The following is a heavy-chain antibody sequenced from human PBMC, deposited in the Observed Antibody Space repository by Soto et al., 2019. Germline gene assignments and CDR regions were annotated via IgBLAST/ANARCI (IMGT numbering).Heavy chain of an antibody. CDR2: IYPGDSDT. V-gene: IGHV5-51*01. Sequence: GESLKISCKGSGYSFTSYWIGWGRQMPEKGLEWMGIIYPGDSDTRYSPSLQGQVTISADRSISTAYLQWGSLKASDTAMYYCARHTWSSGSPAAFDYWGQGTQVTVSS. CDR3: ARHTWSSGSPAAFDY. D-gene: IGHD1-26*01. CDR1: GYSFTSYW. J-gene: IGHJ4*02.